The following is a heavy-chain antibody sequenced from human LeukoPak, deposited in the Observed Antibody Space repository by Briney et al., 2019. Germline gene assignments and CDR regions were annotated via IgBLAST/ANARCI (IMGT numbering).Heavy chain of an antibody. CDR3: ARNSGSSWYYYYYYMDV. D-gene: IGHD1-26*01. CDR2: MNPNSGNT. J-gene: IGHJ6*03. CDR1: GDIFSSFA. Sequence: ALVKVSCKASGDIFSSFAISWVRQAPGQGLEWMGWMNPNSGNTGYAQKFQGRVTMTRNTSISTAYMELSSLRSEDTAVYYCARNSGSSWYYYYYYMDVWGKGTTVTVSS. V-gene: IGHV1-8*01.